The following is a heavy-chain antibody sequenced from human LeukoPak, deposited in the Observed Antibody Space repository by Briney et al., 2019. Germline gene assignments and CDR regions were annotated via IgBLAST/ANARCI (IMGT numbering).Heavy chain of an antibody. CDR1: GFTFSSYA. D-gene: IGHD1-26*01. Sequence: GGSLRLSCAASGFTFSSYAMHWVRQAPGKGLEWVAVISYDGSNKYYADSVKGRFTISRDNSKNTLYLQMNSLRAEDTAVYYCAREPTSLLYFDLWGRGTLVTVSS. CDR3: AREPTSLLYFDL. V-gene: IGHV3-30-3*01. CDR2: ISYDGSNK. J-gene: IGHJ2*01.